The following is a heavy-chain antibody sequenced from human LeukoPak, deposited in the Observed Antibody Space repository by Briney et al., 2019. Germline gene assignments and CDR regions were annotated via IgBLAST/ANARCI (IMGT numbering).Heavy chain of an antibody. D-gene: IGHD3-22*01. CDR2: IIPILGIA. CDR3: AREGXYYXSXGXXDDY. Sequence: SVKVSCKASGGTFSSYAISWVRQAPGQGLEWMGRIIPILGIANYAQKFQGRVTITADKSTSTAYMELSSLRSEDTAVYYCAREGXYYXSXGXXDDYWGQGTLVTVS. CDR1: GGTFSSYA. J-gene: IGHJ4*02. V-gene: IGHV1-69*04.